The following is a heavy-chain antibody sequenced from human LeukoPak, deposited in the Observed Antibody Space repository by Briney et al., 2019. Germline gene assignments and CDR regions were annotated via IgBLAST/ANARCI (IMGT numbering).Heavy chain of an antibody. Sequence: GESLRLSCAASGFTFSSYAMSWVRQAPGKGLEWVSAISCLGGVTYYAASVKGRFTISSDSSKHTLYLQMNSLRAADTAVYYCSNAVYIAMAGYWGQGTLVS. CDR1: GFTFSSYA. CDR3: SNAVYIAMAGY. J-gene: IGHJ4*02. D-gene: IGHD6-19*01. V-gene: IGHV3-23*01. CDR2: ISCLGGVT.